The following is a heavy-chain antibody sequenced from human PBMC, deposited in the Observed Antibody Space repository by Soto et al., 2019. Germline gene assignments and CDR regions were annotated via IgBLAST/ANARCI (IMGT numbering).Heavy chain of an antibody. CDR1: GFTFSSYE. Sequence: GGSLRLSCAASGFTFSSYEVNWVRQAPGKGLEWVSHISASGNSVYYAHSVKGPFTISRDNAKNSLYLQTNNLRAADTAVYYCARGYSGGWSRGGYFDYWGQGILVTVTA. J-gene: IGHJ4*02. V-gene: IGHV3-48*03. CDR2: ISASGNSV. D-gene: IGHD6-19*01. CDR3: ARGYSGGWSRGGYFDY.